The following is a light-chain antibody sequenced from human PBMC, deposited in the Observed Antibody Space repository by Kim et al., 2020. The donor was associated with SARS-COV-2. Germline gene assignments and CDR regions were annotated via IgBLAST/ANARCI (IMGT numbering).Light chain of an antibody. CDR2: DVN. Sequence: GQSITISCTRTSSDVGGYNYVSWYQQYPGKAPKLIIYDVNKRPSGVSNRFSGSKSGNTASLTISGLQAEDETDYYCCSYTSSNDWVFGGGTQLTVL. CDR3: CSYTSSNDWV. V-gene: IGLV2-14*04. CDR1: SSDVGGYNY. J-gene: IGLJ3*02.